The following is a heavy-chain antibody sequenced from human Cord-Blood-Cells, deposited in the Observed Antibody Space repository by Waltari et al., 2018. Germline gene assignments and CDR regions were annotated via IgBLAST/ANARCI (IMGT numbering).Heavy chain of an antibody. Sequence: QVQLQQWGAGLLKPSETLSLTCAVYGGSFSGYYWSWIRQPPGQGLEWIGEINHSGSTNYNPSLKSRVTISVDTSKNQFSLKLSSVTAADTAVYYCARGLHGIAARPEGYYFDYWGRGTLVTVSS. CDR3: ARGLHGIAARPEGYYFDY. V-gene: IGHV4-34*01. D-gene: IGHD6-6*01. J-gene: IGHJ4*02. CDR2: INHSGST. CDR1: GGSFSGYY.